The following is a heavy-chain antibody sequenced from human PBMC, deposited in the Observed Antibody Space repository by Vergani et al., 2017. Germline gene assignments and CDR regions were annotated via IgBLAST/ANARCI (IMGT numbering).Heavy chain of an antibody. CDR1: GYTFTGYY. J-gene: IGHJ6*02. D-gene: IGHD3-9*01. Sequence: QVQLVQSGAEVKKPGASVKVSCKASGYTFTGYYMHWVRQAPGQGLEWMGWINPNSGGTNYAQKFQGWVTMTRDTSISTAYMELSSLRSEDTAVYYCAATPAVLRYFDWSYYYGMDVWGQGTTVTVSS. V-gene: IGHV1-2*04. CDR3: AATPAVLRYFDWSYYYGMDV. CDR2: INPNSGGT.